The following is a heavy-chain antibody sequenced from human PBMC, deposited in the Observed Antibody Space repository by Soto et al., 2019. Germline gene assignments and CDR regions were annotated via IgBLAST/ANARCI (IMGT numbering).Heavy chain of an antibody. Sequence: QVQLVQSGAEVKKPGSSAKVSCKASGDTFSFYTINWVRQAPGLGLEWMGRVNPIVSMSNYAQKFQGRVTITAAKSTKTAYMQLSSLRSEDTAIYYCAASSGSGYRAFDYWGAGALVTVS. D-gene: IGHD3-10*01. CDR2: VNPIVSMS. CDR3: AASSGSGYRAFDY. V-gene: IGHV1-69*02. CDR1: GDTFSFYT. J-gene: IGHJ4*02.